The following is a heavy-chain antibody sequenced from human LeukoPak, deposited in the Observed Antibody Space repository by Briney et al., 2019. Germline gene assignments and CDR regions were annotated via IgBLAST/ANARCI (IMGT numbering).Heavy chain of an antibody. CDR3: ARPYGSGHDAFDI. Sequence: GESLKISCKGSGYSFTSHWIAWVRQMPGKGLDWMGIIYLDDSDTRYSPSFQGQVTISVEKSIRTAYLQWSSLKASDTAVYYCARPYGSGHDAFDIWGQGTMVTVSS. J-gene: IGHJ3*02. V-gene: IGHV5-51*01. CDR1: GYSFTSHW. CDR2: IYLDDSDT. D-gene: IGHD3-10*01.